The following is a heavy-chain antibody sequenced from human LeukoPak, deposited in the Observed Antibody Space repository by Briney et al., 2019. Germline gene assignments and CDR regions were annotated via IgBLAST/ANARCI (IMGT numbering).Heavy chain of an antibody. CDR2: ISAGGGTT. CDR1: EFTFSSYA. Sequence: GGSLRLSCAASEFTFSSYAMTWVRQAPGKGLEWVSGISAGGGTTYYADSVKGRFSISRDNSEKTVYLQMNSLRREHTAVYYCAKDSSGWSHIYMDVWGKGTTVTVSS. J-gene: IGHJ6*03. V-gene: IGHV3-23*01. D-gene: IGHD6-19*01. CDR3: AKDSSGWSHIYMDV.